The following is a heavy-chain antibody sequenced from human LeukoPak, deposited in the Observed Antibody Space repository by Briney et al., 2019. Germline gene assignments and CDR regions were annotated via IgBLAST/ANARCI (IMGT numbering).Heavy chain of an antibody. CDR3: ARDCSGGSCYLYFDY. Sequence: ASVTVSCTASGYTFTSYGISWVRQAPGQGLEWMGWISAYNGNTNYAQKPQGRVTMTTDTSTSTAYMELRSLRSDDTAVYYCARDCSGGSCYLYFDYWGQGTLVTVSS. D-gene: IGHD2-15*01. V-gene: IGHV1-18*01. CDR2: ISAYNGNT. J-gene: IGHJ4*02. CDR1: GYTFTSYG.